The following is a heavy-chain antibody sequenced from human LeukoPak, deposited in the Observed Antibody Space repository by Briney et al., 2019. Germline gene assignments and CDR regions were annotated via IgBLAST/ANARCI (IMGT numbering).Heavy chain of an antibody. V-gene: IGHV6-1*01. CDR1: GDSVSSNSAA. J-gene: IGHJ4*02. Sequence: SQTLSLTCAFSGDSVSSNSAAWNWIRQSPSRGLEWLGRTYYRSKWYNDYAVSVKSRITINPDTSKNQFSLQLNSVTPEDTAVYYCARSTRITMIVVVSEFDYWGQGTLVTVSS. CDR2: TYYRSKWYN. CDR3: ARSTRITMIVVVSEFDY. D-gene: IGHD3-22*01.